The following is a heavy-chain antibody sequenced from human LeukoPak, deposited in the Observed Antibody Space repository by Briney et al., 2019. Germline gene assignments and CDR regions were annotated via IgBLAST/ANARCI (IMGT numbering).Heavy chain of an antibody. J-gene: IGHJ4*02. CDR2: INHSGST. D-gene: IGHD3-10*01. V-gene: IGHV4-34*01. CDR3: ARGSGSYYNPAAYY. CDR1: GGSISSYY. Sequence: SETLSLTCTVSGGSISSYYWSWIRQPPGKGLEWIGEINHSGSTNYNPSLKSRVTISVDTSKNQFSLKLSSVTAADTAVYYCARGSGSYYNPAAYYWGQGTLVTVSS.